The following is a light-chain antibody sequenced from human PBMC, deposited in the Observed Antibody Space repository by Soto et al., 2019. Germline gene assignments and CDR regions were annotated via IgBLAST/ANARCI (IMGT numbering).Light chain of an antibody. V-gene: IGKV3-20*01. Sequence: EIVLTQSPGTLSLSPGERATLSCRASQSVSSSYLAWYQQKPGQAPRLLIYGASSRANGIPDRFSGSGAGTDFTLTISRLEPEDFAVYYCQLRRTFGQGTKVDI. CDR1: QSVSSSY. J-gene: IGKJ1*01. CDR2: GAS. CDR3: QLRRT.